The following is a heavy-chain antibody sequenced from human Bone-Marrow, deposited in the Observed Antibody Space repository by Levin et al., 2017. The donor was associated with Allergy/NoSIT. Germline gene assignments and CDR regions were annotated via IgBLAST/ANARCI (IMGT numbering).Heavy chain of an antibody. CDR2: ISADNGNT. Sequence: VASAKVSCKASGYTLTSHGITWVRQAPGQGLEWMGWISADNGNTDYAQKFQGRVTMTTDPSTSTAYMELRSLRFDDTAVYYCARVRQLIRDYWGQGTLVSVSS. CDR3: ARVRQLIRDY. J-gene: IGHJ4*02. V-gene: IGHV1-18*01. D-gene: IGHD6-13*01. CDR1: GYTLTSHG.